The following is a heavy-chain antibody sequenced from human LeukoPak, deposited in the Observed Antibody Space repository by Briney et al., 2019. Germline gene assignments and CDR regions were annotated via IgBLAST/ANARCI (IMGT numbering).Heavy chain of an antibody. Sequence: GASLKVSCKASGYTFTSYDIKWVPQATGPGPQWMGWMDPNSGNTGYAQKFQGRGTMTRNTSISTAYMELSSLRSEDTAVYYCARGRGTILGVVITDWFDHWGQGTLVTVSS. CDR3: ARGRGTILGVVITDWFDH. J-gene: IGHJ5*02. CDR1: GYTFTSYD. CDR2: MDPNSGNT. V-gene: IGHV1-8*01. D-gene: IGHD3-3*01.